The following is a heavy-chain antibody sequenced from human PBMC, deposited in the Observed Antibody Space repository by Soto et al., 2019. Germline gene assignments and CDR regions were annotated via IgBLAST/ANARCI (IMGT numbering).Heavy chain of an antibody. D-gene: IGHD2-15*01. CDR1: GFTFGNAW. Sequence: GGSLRLSCAASGFTFGNAWMNWVRQAPGKGLEWVGRIKSKTDGGTTDYAAPVKGRFTISRDDSKNTLYLQMNSLKTEDTAVYYCTTGTQGYCSGGSCYSYYYYGMDVWGQGTTVTVSS. CDR3: TTGTQGYCSGGSCYSYYYYGMDV. V-gene: IGHV3-15*07. CDR2: IKSKTDGGTT. J-gene: IGHJ6*02.